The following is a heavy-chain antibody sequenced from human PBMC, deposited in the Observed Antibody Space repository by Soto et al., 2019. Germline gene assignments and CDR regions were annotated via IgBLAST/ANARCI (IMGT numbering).Heavy chain of an antibody. CDR2: ISAYNGNT. D-gene: IGHD3-10*01. Sequence: ASVKVSCKASGYTFTSYGISWVRQAPGQGLEWMGWISAYNGNTNYAQKLQGRVTMTTDTSTSTAYMELRSLRSDDTAVYYCARRYGSGSHYSRSFYYYMDVWGKGTTVTVSS. CDR3: ARRYGSGSHYSRSFYYYMDV. V-gene: IGHV1-18*01. J-gene: IGHJ6*03. CDR1: GYTFTSYG.